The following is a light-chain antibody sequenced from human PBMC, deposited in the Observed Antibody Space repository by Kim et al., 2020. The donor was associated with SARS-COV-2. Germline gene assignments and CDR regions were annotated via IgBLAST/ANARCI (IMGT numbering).Light chain of an antibody. CDR3: QAWDSSSYV. CDR2: QDS. CDR1: KLGDKY. V-gene: IGLV3-1*01. J-gene: IGLJ1*01. Sequence: ELTQPPSVSVSPGQTASITCSGDKLGDKYACWYQQKPGQSPVLVIYQDSKRPSGIPERFSGSNSGNTATLTISGTQAMDEADYYCQAWDSSSYVFGTGTKVTVL.